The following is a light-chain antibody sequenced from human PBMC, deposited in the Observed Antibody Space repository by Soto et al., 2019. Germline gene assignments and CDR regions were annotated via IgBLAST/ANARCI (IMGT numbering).Light chain of an antibody. CDR3: SSYAGINNLGV. CDR1: CSDVGGYKY. J-gene: IGLJ1*01. CDR2: EVN. V-gene: IGLV2-8*01. Sequence: QSALTQPPSASGSHGQSVTISCTGTCSDVGGYKYVSWYQQHPGKAPKLMIFEVNKRPSGVPDRFSGSKSGNTASLTVSGLQAEDEADYYCSSYAGINNLGVFGTGTKVTVL.